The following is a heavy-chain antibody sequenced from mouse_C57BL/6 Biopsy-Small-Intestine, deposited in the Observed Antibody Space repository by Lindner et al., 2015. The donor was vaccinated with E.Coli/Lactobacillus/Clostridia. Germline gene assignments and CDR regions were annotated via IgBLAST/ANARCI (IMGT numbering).Heavy chain of an antibody. J-gene: IGHJ4*01. D-gene: IGHD2-12*01. CDR3: ASIRRGYAMDY. CDR1: GFSLTSYG. Sequence: VQLQESGPGLVAPSQSLSIACTVSGFSLTSYGVSWVRQPPGKGLEWLGVIWGDGSTNYHSALISRLSISKDNSKSQVFLKLSSLQTDDTATYYCASIRRGYAMDYWGQGTSVTVSS. V-gene: IGHV2-3*01. CDR2: IWGDGST.